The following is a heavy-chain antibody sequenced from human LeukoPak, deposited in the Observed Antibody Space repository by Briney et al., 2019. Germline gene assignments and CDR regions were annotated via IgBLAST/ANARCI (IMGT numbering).Heavy chain of an antibody. V-gene: IGHV3-30*18. CDR1: GFTFSSYD. J-gene: IGHJ4*02. CDR3: AKGSYSGSFDY. CDR2: ISNDGSNK. Sequence: GGSLRLSCAASGFTFSSYDMHWVRQAPGKGLEWVAVISNDGSNKYCADSLKGRFTISRDNSKNTLYLQMNSLRPEDTAVYYCAKGSYSGSFDYWGQGTLVTVSS. D-gene: IGHD1-26*01.